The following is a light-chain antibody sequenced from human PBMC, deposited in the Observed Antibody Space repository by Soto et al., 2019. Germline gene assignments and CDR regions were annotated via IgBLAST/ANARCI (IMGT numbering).Light chain of an antibody. V-gene: IGKV1-5*03. CDR2: KAS. Sequence: DIQMTQSPSTLSGSVGDRVTITCPASQTISSWLAWYQQKPGKAPKLLIYKASTLKSGVPSRFSGSGSGTEFTLTISSLQPDDFETYYCQHYNSYSEAFGQGTKVELK. CDR1: QTISSW. CDR3: QHYNSYSEA. J-gene: IGKJ1*01.